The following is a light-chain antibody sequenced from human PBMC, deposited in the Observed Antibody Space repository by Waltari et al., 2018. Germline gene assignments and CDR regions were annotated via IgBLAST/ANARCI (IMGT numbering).Light chain of an antibody. CDR2: QND. Sequence: QSVLTQPPSASGTPGQRVTISCSGGATTIGVNFVYWYRQLPGTAPKLLLYQNDQRPSGVPDRISGSKSGTSASLVIRVLRSEDEADYYCAAWDDRLYTVMFGGGTKLTVL. CDR1: ATTIGVNF. CDR3: AAWDDRLYTVM. J-gene: IGLJ3*02. V-gene: IGLV1-47*01.